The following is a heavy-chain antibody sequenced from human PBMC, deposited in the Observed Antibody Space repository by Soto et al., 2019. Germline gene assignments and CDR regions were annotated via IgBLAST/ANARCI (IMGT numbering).Heavy chain of an antibody. Sequence: PGGSLRLSCAASGFTFSSYAMHWIRQAPGKGPEWVAVISYARSNKYYADSVKGRFTISRDNSKNTLYLQMNGLRAEDTAVYYCAREPFILTGYFYYYYGMDVWGQGTTVTVSS. V-gene: IGHV3-30-3*01. CDR2: ISYARSNK. D-gene: IGHD3-9*01. J-gene: IGHJ6*02. CDR3: AREPFILTGYFYYYYGMDV. CDR1: GFTFSSYA.